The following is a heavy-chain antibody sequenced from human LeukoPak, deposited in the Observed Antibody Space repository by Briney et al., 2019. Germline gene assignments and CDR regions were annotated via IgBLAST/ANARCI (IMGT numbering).Heavy chain of an antibody. CDR3: AGTLSGRFGVVTPSFDY. D-gene: IGHD3-3*01. CDR2: IYYSGST. CDR1: GGSISSDY. Sequence: SESLSLTCTVSGGSISSDYWSWIRQPPGKGLGWIGYIYYSGSTNYNPSLKSRVTISVDTSKNQFSLQLSSVTAADTAVYYCAGTLSGRFGVVTPSFDYWGQGTLVTVSS. V-gene: IGHV4-59*08. J-gene: IGHJ4*02.